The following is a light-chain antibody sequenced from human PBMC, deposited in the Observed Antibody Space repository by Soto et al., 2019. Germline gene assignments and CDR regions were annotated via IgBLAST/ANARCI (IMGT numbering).Light chain of an antibody. V-gene: IGKV3-11*01. J-gene: IGKJ4*01. CDR2: DAS. Sequence: DIVLTQAPATLYLSPGERATLSCRASQSVRSYLAWYQQKPGQAPRLLISDASDRAAGIPARFSGSGSGTAFNLTISSLEPAAFAVYYCQQRVSWPLTFGGGT. CDR1: QSVRSY. CDR3: QQRVSWPLT.